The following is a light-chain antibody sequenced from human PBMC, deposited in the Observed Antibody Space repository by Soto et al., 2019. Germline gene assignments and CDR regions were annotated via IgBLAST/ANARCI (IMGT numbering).Light chain of an antibody. CDR3: QQYDDWPLT. Sequence: DIVMTQSPDSLAVSLGDRATINCKSSQTVLHSPNNKNYLAWYQQKPGQPPKLLIYWASTRESGVPDRFSGSGSGTDFTLTISSLQSEDFAVYYCQQYDDWPLTFGQGTRLEIK. J-gene: IGKJ5*01. CDR2: WAS. V-gene: IGKV4-1*01. CDR1: QTVLHSPNNKNY.